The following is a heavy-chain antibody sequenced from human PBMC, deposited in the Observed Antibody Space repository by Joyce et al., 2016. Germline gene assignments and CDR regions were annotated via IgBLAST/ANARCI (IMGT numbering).Heavy chain of an antibody. CDR3: VRSALGFGAMLDY. Sequence: QLLESGGGLVQPGGSLRLTCAASGFTFSGHDMNWVRQAPGKVLDWVSIITRNGDSAYYADSVEGRFTISRDNSENTVYLQMDSLRAEDTAVYYCVRSALGFGAMLDYWGQGALVTVSS. V-gene: IGHV3-23*01. CDR1: GFTFSGHD. D-gene: IGHD3-10*01. J-gene: IGHJ4*02. CDR2: ITRNGDSA.